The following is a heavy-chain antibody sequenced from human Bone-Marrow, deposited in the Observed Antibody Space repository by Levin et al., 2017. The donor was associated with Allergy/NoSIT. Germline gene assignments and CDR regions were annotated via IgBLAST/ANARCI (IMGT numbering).Heavy chain of an antibody. V-gene: IGHV3-21*01. CDR2: ISSSSSYI. CDR3: ASHGYCSGGSCGY. D-gene: IGHD2-15*01. J-gene: IGHJ4*02. Sequence: PGGSLRLSCAASGFTFSSYSMNWVRQAPGKGLEWVSSISSSSSYIYYADSVKGRFTISRDNAKNSLYLQMNSLRAEDTAVYYCASHGYCSGGSCGYWGQGTLVTVSS. CDR1: GFTFSSYS.